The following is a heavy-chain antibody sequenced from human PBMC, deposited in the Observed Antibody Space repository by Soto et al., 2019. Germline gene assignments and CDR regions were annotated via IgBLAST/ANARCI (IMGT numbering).Heavy chain of an antibody. Sequence: QVQLQESGPGVVKPSQTLSLTCTVSGGSFSSGDYYWSWVRQPPGKGLEWIGYIYYTGSTFNNPSTTIGVPIPKAPPNTQSPLKLSSVTAATTAVYYCSKKPSGNEPSYNNSGMAVGAKGTTVTVPS. CDR1: GGSFSSGDYY. D-gene: IGHD3-10*01. CDR3: SKKPSGNEPSYNNSGMAV. V-gene: IGHV4-30-4*01. J-gene: IGHJ6*04. CDR2: IYYTGST.